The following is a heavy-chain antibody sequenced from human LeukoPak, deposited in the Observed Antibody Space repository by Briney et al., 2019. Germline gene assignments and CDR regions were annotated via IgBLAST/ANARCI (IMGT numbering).Heavy chain of an antibody. D-gene: IGHD3-22*01. CDR2: ISYDGSNK. Sequence: GRSLRLSCAASGFTFSSYAMHWVRQAPGKGLEWVAVISYDGSNKYYADPVKGRFTISRDNSKNTLYLQMNSLRAEDTAVYYCARDRYYYDSSGYYPFGYWGQGTLVTVSS. V-gene: IGHV3-30-3*01. CDR1: GFTFSSYA. CDR3: ARDRYYYDSSGYYPFGY. J-gene: IGHJ4*02.